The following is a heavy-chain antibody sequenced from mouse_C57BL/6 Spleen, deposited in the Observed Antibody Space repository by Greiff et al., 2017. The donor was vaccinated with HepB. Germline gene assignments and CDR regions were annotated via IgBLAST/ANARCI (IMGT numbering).Heavy chain of an antibody. J-gene: IGHJ4*01. CDR2: IHPNSGST. V-gene: IGHV1-64*01. D-gene: IGHD3-2*02. CDR3: ARNGIDSSGYLYYAMDY. Sequence: QVQLQQPGAELVKPGASVKLSCKASGYTFTSYWMHWVKQRPGQGLEWIGMIHPNSGSTNYNEKFKSKATLTVDKSSSTAYMQLSSLTSEDSAVYYCARNGIDSSGYLYYAMDYWGQGTSVTVSS. CDR1: GYTFTSYW.